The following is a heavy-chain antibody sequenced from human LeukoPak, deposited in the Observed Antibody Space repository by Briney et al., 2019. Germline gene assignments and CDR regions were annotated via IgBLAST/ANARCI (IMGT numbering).Heavy chain of an antibody. CDR3: ARDLDY. Sequence: PGGSLRLSCAASGFTVSSNYMNWVRQAPGKGLEWVSYISSSSGTIFYADSVKGRFTISRDNAKNSLYLQMSSLRDEDTSVYYCARDLDYWGQGTLVTVSS. CDR2: ISSSSGTI. V-gene: IGHV3-48*02. CDR1: GFTVSSNY. J-gene: IGHJ4*02.